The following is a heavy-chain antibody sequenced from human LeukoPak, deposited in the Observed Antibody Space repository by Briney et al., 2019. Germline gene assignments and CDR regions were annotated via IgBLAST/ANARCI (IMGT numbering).Heavy chain of an antibody. CDR2: ISGSGGST. Sequence: PGGSLRLSCAASGFTFSSYAMSWVRQAPGKGLEWVSAISGSGGSTYYADSVKGRFTISRDNSKNTLYLQMNSLRAEDTAVYYCAREMYYYDSSVDAFDIWGQGTMVTVSS. CDR1: GFTFSSYA. J-gene: IGHJ3*02. V-gene: IGHV3-23*01. CDR3: AREMYYYDSSVDAFDI. D-gene: IGHD3-22*01.